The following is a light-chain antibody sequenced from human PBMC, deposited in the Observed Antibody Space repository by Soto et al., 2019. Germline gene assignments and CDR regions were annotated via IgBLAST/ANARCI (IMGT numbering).Light chain of an antibody. J-gene: IGKJ1*01. CDR3: QQYNNWRNS. V-gene: IGKV3-15*01. Sequence: EIVMTQSPATLSVSPGERATLSCRASQSVSSNLAWYQQKPGQAPRLLIYGPSTRATGIPARFSGSGSGTESTLTISSLQSEDFAVYDCQQYNNWRNSFGQGTKVEIK. CDR2: GPS. CDR1: QSVSSN.